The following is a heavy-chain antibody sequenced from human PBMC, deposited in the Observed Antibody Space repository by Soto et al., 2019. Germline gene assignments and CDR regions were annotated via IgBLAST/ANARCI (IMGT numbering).Heavy chain of an antibody. V-gene: IGHV3-33*01. CDR1: GFTFSSSV. D-gene: IGHD3-22*01. CDR3: ARAFAYSSGYYGVWFDP. Sequence: QVQLVESGGGVVQPGRSLRLSCAASGFTFSSSVMHWVRQAPGKGREWVAVIRYDGSNKYYADSVKGRFTIFRDNSMNTLYLQMNSLRVEDTAVYYCARAFAYSSGYYGVWFDPWGQGTLVTVSS. J-gene: IGHJ5*02. CDR2: IRYDGSNK.